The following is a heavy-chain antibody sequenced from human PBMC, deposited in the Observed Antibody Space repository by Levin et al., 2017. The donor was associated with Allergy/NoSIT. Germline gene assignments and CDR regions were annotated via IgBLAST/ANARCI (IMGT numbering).Heavy chain of an antibody. CDR2: IFSDGSST. V-gene: IGHV3-74*03. J-gene: IGHJ4*02. CDR3: ARGRSETYEGLMDY. D-gene: IGHD3-22*01. CDR1: GFTFSSYR. Sequence: GGSLRLSCAASGFTFSSYRMHWVRQAPGKGLVWVSRIFSDGSSTTYADSVKGRFSISRDNAKSTLYLQMNSLRVEDTAVYYCARGRSETYEGLMDYRGQGTLVTVSA.